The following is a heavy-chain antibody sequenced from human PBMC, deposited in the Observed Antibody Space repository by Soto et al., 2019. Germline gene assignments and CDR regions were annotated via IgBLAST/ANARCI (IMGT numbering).Heavy chain of an antibody. V-gene: IGHV4-31*03. CDR2: IYYSGST. CDR3: ARARDPSSIVVVPAAMRFFDY. J-gene: IGHJ4*02. Sequence: QVQLQESGPGLVKPSQTLSLTCTVSGGSISSGGYYWSWIRQHPGKGLEWIGYIYYSGSTYYNPSLKSRVTISVDTSKNQFSLKLSSVTAADTAVYYCARARDPSSIVVVPAAMRFFDYWGQGTLVTVSS. D-gene: IGHD2-2*01. CDR1: GGSISSGGYY.